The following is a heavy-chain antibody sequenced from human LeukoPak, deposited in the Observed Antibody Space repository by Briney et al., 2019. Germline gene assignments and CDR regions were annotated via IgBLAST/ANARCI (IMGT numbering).Heavy chain of an antibody. J-gene: IGHJ5*02. D-gene: IGHD2-2*01. CDR3: ARCSIGSTSCYVGFDP. CDR2: ISSSSSYI. CDR1: GFTFSSYS. Sequence: PGGSLRLSCAASGFTFSSYSMNWVRQAPGKGLEWVSSISSSSSYIYYADSVKGRFTISRDNAKNSLYLQMNSLRAEDTAVYYCARCSIGSTSCYVGFDPWGQGTLVTVSS. V-gene: IGHV3-21*01.